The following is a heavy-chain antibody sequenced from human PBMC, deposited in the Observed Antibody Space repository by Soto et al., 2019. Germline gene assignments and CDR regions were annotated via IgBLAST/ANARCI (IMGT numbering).Heavy chain of an antibody. CDR3: ARNYGSGSNDLDY. J-gene: IGHJ4*02. CDR1: GYTFTSYD. CDR2: IRAYNGNT. D-gene: IGHD3-10*01. V-gene: IGHV1-18*04. Sequence: QVQLVQSGAEVKKPGASVKVSCKASGYTFTSYDISWVRRAPGQGLEWMGWIRAYNGNTKFAQKFQGRVTMATDTSTSTAYMELRSLRSDDTAMYYCARNYGSGSNDLDYWGQGTLVTVSS.